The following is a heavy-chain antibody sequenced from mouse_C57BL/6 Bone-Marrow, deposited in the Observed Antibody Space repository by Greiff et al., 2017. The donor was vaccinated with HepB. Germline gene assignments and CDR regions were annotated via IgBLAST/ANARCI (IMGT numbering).Heavy chain of an antibody. Sequence: EVHLVESGEGLVKPGGSLKLSCAASGFTFSSYAMSWVRQTPEKRLEWVAYISSGGDYIYYADTVKGRFTISRDNARNTLYLQMSSLKSEDTAMYYCTRESDYGFAYWGQGTLVTVSA. CDR1: GFTFSSYA. V-gene: IGHV5-9-1*02. CDR3: TRESDYGFAY. CDR2: ISSGGDYI. D-gene: IGHD2-4*01. J-gene: IGHJ3*01.